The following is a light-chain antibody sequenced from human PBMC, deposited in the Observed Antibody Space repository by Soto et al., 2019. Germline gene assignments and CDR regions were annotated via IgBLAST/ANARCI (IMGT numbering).Light chain of an antibody. CDR1: SSDVGGYNY. CDR3: SSYGGNNNYV. Sequence: QSVLTQPPSPSGSPGQSVIISCTGTSSDVGGYNYVSWYQQHPGKAPKLMIYEVSKRPSGVPDRLSGSKSGNTASLTVSGLQAEDEADYYCSSYGGNNNYVFGTGTKVTV. V-gene: IGLV2-8*01. J-gene: IGLJ1*01. CDR2: EVS.